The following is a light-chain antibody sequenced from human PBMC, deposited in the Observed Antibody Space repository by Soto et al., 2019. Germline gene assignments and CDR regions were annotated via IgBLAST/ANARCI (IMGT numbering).Light chain of an antibody. CDR1: QGISSS. J-gene: IGKJ1*01. Sequence: DIQLTHSPSFLSASVGDRVTITCRASQGISSSLAWYQQKPGKAPKLLIYAASTLQSGVPSRFSGSGSGTEFTLTISSLQPEDFAFYYCQQLNSYRTFGQGTEVEIK. CDR3: QQLNSYRT. CDR2: AAS. V-gene: IGKV1-9*01.